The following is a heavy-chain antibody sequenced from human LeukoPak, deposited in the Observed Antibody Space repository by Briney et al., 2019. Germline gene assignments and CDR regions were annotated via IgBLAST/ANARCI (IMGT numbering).Heavy chain of an antibody. J-gene: IGHJ4*02. CDR2: INSDGSST. D-gene: IGHD5-18*01. CDR3: ARGQGGYSYGPFDY. CDR1: GFXFSSYW. Sequence: GGSLRLSCAASGFXFSSYWIHWVRQAPGKGLVWVSRINSDGSSTSYADSVKGRFTISRDNAKNTLYLQMNSLRAEDTAVYYCARGQGGYSYGPFDYWGQGTLVTVSS. V-gene: IGHV3-74*01.